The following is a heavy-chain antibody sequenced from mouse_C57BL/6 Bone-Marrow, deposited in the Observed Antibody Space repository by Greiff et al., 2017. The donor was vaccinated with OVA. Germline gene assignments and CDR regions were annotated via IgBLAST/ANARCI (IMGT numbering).Heavy chain of an antibody. V-gene: IGHV7-1*01. CDR2: SRNKANDYTT. J-gene: IGHJ2*01. Sequence: EVNLVESGGGLVQSGRSLRLSCATSGFTFSDFYMEWVRQAPGKGLEWIAASRNKANDYTTEYSASVKGRFIVSRDTSQSILYLQMNALRAEDTAIYYCARDAPPDYWGQGTTLTVSS. CDR1: GFTFSDFY. CDR3: ARDAPPDY.